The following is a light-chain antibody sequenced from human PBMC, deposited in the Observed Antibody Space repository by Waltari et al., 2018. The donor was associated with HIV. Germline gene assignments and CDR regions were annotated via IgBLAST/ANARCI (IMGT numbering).Light chain of an antibody. V-gene: IGLV3-1*01. Sequence: SYELTQPPSVSVSPGQTASIPCSGDRLGVKYVSWYQQKPGKSPVLVISQDFRRPSGIPERFSGSNSGNTATLTISGTQAMDEADYYCQAWDSSTTSAVFGGGTKLTVL. CDR1: RLGVKY. J-gene: IGLJ2*01. CDR2: QDF. CDR3: QAWDSSTTSAV.